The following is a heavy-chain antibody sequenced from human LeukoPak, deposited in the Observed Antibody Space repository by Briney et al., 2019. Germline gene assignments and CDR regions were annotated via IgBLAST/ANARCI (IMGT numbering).Heavy chain of an antibody. D-gene: IGHD3-9*01. CDR2: IIPIFGTA. CDR3: ARGRLAHY. CDR1: GGTFSSYA. V-gene: IGHV1-69*05. J-gene: IGHJ4*02. Sequence: SVKVSCKASGGTFSSYAISWVRQAPGQGLEWMGGIIPIFGTANYAQKFQGRVTMTRNTSISTAYMELSSLRSEDTAVYYCARGRLAHYWGQGTLVTVSS.